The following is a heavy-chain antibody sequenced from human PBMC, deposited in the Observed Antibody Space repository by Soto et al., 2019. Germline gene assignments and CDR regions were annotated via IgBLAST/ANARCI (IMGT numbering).Heavy chain of an antibody. D-gene: IGHD2-2*02. CDR1: GYTLTELS. V-gene: IGHV1-24*01. Sequence: ASVKVSCKVSGYTLTELSMHWVRQAPGKGLEWMGGFDPEDGETSYAQKFQGRVTMTEDTSTDTAYMELSSLRSEDTAVYYCATDHVVVPAAIKWFDPWGQGTLVTVSS. CDR3: ATDHVVVPAAIKWFDP. CDR2: FDPEDGET. J-gene: IGHJ5*02.